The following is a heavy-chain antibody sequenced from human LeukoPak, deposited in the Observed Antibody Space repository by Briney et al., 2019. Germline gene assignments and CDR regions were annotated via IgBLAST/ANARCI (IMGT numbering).Heavy chain of an antibody. CDR3: AKGGYYYDSSGYSDYFDY. V-gene: IGHV3-9*03. CDR2: ISWNSSIM. J-gene: IGHJ4*02. D-gene: IGHD3-22*01. Sequence: GRSLRLSCAASGFPFDDYAMHWVRQAPGKGLEWVSGISWNSSIMGYADSVKGRFTISRGDAKNSLYLQMNSFRAEDMALYYCAKGGYYYDSSGYSDYFDYWGQGTLVTVSS. CDR1: GFPFDDYA.